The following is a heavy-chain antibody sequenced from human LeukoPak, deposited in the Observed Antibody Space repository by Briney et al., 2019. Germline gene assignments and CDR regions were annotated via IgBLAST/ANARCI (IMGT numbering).Heavy chain of an antibody. Sequence: ASVKVSCKASGYTFTSYDIHWVRQATGQGLEWMGWMNPNSGNTGYAQKSQGRVTITKDTSISTAYMELSSLRSEDTAVYYCARTRGRDSYHYYYYMDVWGKGTTVTVSS. CDR1: GYTFTSYD. CDR3: ARTRGRDSYHYYYYMDV. CDR2: MNPNSGNT. D-gene: IGHD1-26*01. V-gene: IGHV1-8*03. J-gene: IGHJ6*03.